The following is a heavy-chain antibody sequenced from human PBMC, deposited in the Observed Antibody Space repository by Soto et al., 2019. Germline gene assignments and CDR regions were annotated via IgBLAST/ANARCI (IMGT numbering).Heavy chain of an antibody. CDR3: ARGDYYFDY. V-gene: IGHV3-48*02. CDR2: ISSSSTTI. D-gene: IGHD2-21*01. J-gene: IGHJ4*02. Sequence: GGSLRLSCSASGSSFSSYSMNWVRQGPGTGLEWISYISSSSTTIYYADSVKGRFTIFRDNAKNSLYVEMNSLRDEDTAVYYCARGDYYFDYWGQGILVTVSS. CDR1: GSSFSSYS.